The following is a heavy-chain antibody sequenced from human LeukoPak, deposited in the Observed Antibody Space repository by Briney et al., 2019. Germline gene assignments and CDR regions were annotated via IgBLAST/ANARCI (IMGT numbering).Heavy chain of an antibody. J-gene: IGHJ4*02. CDR1: GLSVSSNF. CDR3: ATHIAEATALHY. V-gene: IGHV3-53*01. Sequence: GGSLRLSCAATGLSVSSNFMSWVRQAPGKGLEWVSVIYGGGSTYYADSVKGRFTISRDTPKNTLYLQMNTLRAEDTAVYYCATHIAEATALHYWGQGTLVTVSS. D-gene: IGHD6-13*01. CDR2: IYGGGST.